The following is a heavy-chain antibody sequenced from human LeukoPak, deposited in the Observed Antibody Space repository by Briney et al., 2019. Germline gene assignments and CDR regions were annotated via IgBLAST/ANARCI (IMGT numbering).Heavy chain of an antibody. V-gene: IGHV1-18*01. CDR3: ARLRPSDFWSGDY. Sequence: GASVKVSCKASGYTFTKHAISWVRQAPGQGLEWMGWISAYNGDTNYGQNFQGRFTMTTDTSTSTAYMELRSLRSDDTAVYYCARLRPSDFWSGDYWGQGTLVTVSS. D-gene: IGHD3-3*01. CDR2: ISAYNGDT. J-gene: IGHJ4*02. CDR1: GYTFTKHA.